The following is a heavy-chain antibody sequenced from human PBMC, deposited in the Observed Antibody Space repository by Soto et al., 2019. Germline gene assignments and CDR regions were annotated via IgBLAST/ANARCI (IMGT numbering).Heavy chain of an antibody. CDR1: GFSISSGGYS. CDR3: AREILYCSSTSCSRRANWFDP. D-gene: IGHD2-2*01. J-gene: IGHJ5*02. V-gene: IGHV4-30-2*01. CDR2: IYHSGST. Sequence: PSATLSLTCAVSGFSISSGGYSWRWIRQPPGKGLEWIGYIYHSGSTYYNPSLKSRVTISVDRSKNQFSLKLSSVTAADTAVYYCAREILYCSSTSCSRRANWFDPWGQGTLVTVSS.